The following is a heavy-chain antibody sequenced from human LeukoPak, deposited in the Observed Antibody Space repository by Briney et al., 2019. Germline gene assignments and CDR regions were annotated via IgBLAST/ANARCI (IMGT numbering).Heavy chain of an antibody. CDR3: ARHGSRLITGAVYYNYFMDV. CDR2: IDHSGSA. J-gene: IGHJ6*03. D-gene: IGHD7-27*01. V-gene: IGHV4-34*01. CDR1: GGSLRGYY. Sequence: SETLSLTCAVYGGSLRGYYWIWIRQSPGKGLEWIGEIDHSGSATYNPSLEPRVTISVDTSKNQFSLKLSSVTAADTALYYCARHGSRLITGAVYYNYFMDVWGKGTTVTVS.